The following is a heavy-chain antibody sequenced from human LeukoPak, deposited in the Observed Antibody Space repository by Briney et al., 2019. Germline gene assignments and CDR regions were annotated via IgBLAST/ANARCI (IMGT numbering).Heavy chain of an antibody. Sequence: KPSETLSLTCAVSGYSISSSNWWGWIRQPPRKGLEWIAYIYYSGSTYYNPSLKSRVTMSVDTSKNQFSLKLSSVTAVDTAVYYCAKSVAWNYYYYMDVWGKGTTVTVSS. V-gene: IGHV4-28*01. D-gene: IGHD5-12*01. J-gene: IGHJ6*03. CDR2: IYYSGST. CDR1: GYSISSSNW. CDR3: AKSVAWNYYYYMDV.